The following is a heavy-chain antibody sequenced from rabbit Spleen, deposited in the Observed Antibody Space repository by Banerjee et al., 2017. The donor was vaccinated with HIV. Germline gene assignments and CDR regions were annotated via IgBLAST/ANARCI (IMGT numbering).Heavy chain of an antibody. CDR2: IYTGNGKT. CDR1: GFDFSNYYY. Sequence: QSLAESGGDLVKPGASLTLTCTASGFDFSNYYYIYWVRQAPGKGLQWIGCIYTGNGKTYYASWAKGRFTISRSSSTTVTLQMTRLTAADTATYFCARDTGSSFSSYGMDLWGPGTLVTVS. CDR3: ARDTGSSFSSYGMDL. J-gene: IGHJ6*01. D-gene: IGHD8-1*01. V-gene: IGHV1S40*01.